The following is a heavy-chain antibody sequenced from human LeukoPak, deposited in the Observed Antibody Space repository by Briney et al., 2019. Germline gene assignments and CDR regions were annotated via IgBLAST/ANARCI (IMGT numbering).Heavy chain of an antibody. CDR2: IYPGDSDT. D-gene: IGHD5-18*01. CDR3: ARLSVGYSYGRPFDY. J-gene: IGHJ4*02. Sequence: GESLKISCKGSGYSFTSYWIGWVRQMPGKGLEWMGIIYPGDSDTRYSPSFQGQVTISADKSTSTAYLQWSSLKASDTAMYYCARLSVGYSYGRPFDYWGQGTLVTVSS. CDR1: GYSFTSYW. V-gene: IGHV5-51*01.